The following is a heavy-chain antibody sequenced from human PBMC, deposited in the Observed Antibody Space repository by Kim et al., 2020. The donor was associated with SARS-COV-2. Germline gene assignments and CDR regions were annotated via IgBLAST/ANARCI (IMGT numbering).Heavy chain of an antibody. CDR2: IIPIFGTA. CDR3: ARDADITMVRGVYLDY. D-gene: IGHD3-10*01. Sequence: SVKVSCKASGGTFSSYAISWVRQAPGQGLEWMGGIIPIFGTANYAQKFQGRVTITADESTSTAYMELSSLRSEDTAVYYCARDADITMVRGVYLDYWGQGTLVTVSS. CDR1: GGTFSSYA. V-gene: IGHV1-69*13. J-gene: IGHJ4*02.